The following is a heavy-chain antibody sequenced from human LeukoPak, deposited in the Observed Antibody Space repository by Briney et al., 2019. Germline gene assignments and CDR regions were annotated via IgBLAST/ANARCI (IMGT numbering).Heavy chain of an antibody. CDR3: AREIRRYNWFDP. V-gene: IGHV3-49*04. CDR1: GFTFGDYA. Sequence: GGSLRLSCTASGFTFGDYAVSWVRQAPGKGLEWVGFIRSKAYGGTTEYAASVKGRFTISRDDSKTIAYLQMNSLKTEDTAVYYCAREIRRYNWFDPWGQGTLVTVSP. CDR2: IRSKAYGGTT. D-gene: IGHD3-16*01. J-gene: IGHJ5*02.